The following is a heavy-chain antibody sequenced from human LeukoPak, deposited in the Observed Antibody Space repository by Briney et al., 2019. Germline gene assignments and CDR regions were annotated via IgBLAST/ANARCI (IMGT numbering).Heavy chain of an antibody. V-gene: IGHV1-69*13. CDR2: IIPIFGTA. D-gene: IGHD6-13*01. J-gene: IGHJ5*02. CDR3: ARAFAAAGTGYNWFDP. CDR1: GGTFSSYA. Sequence: GASVKVSCKASGGTFSSYAISWVRQAPGQGLEWMGGIIPIFGTANYAQKFQGRVTVTADESTSTAYMELRSLRSDDTAVYYCARAFAAAGTGYNWFDPWGREPWSPSPQ.